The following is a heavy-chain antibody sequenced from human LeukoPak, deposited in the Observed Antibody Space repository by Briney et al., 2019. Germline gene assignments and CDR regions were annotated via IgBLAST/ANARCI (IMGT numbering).Heavy chain of an antibody. CDR1: GLTFSSYA. V-gene: IGHV3-23*01. J-gene: IGHJ4*02. D-gene: IGHD5-18*01. CDR3: AKGYSYGPSKYYFDY. CDR2: ISGSGGST. Sequence: GGSLRLSCAASGLTFSSYAMSWVRQAPGKGLEWVSAISGSGGSTYYADSVKGRFTISRDNSKNTLYLQMSSLRAEDTAVYYCAKGYSYGPSKYYFDYWGQGTLVTVSS.